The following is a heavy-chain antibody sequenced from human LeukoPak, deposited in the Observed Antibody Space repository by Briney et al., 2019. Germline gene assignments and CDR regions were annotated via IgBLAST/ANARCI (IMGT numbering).Heavy chain of an antibody. Sequence: GGSLRLSCAASGFTFSSSWMSWVRQAPGKGLEWLANIKQDGSEKYYVDSVKGRITISRDNAKNSLYLQMNSLRAEDTAVYFCARGQRSYYYYYMDVWGKGTTVTVSS. CDR2: IKQDGSEK. V-gene: IGHV3-7*04. D-gene: IGHD4-17*01. J-gene: IGHJ6*03. CDR1: GFTFSSSW. CDR3: ARGQRSYYYYYMDV.